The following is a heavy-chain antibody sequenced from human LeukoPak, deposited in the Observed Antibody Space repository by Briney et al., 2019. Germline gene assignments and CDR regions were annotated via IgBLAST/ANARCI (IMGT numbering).Heavy chain of an antibody. CDR3: AADRGGYSYGYPYYYGMDV. CDR1: GGSISSSSYY. CDR2: IYYSGST. J-gene: IGHJ6*02. D-gene: IGHD5-18*01. V-gene: IGHV4-39*01. Sequence: PSETLSLTCTVSGGSISSSSYYWGWIRQPPGKGLEWIGSIYYSGSTYYNPSLKSRVTISVDTSKNQFSLKLSSVTAADTAVYYCAADRGGYSYGYPYYYGMDVWGQGTTVTVSS.